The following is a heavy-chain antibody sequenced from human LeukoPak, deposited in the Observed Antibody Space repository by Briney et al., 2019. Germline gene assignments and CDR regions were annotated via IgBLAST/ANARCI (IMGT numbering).Heavy chain of an antibody. J-gene: IGHJ4*02. Sequence: WLKVSCKASGGTFSSYAISWVRQAPGQGLEWMGRIIPILGIANYAQKFQGRVTITADKSTSTAYMELSSLRSEDTAVYYCARAGGYYYDSSGYLDYWGQGTLVTVSS. CDR3: ARAGGYYYDSSGYLDY. CDR1: GGTFSSYA. D-gene: IGHD3-22*01. CDR2: IIPILGIA. V-gene: IGHV1-69*04.